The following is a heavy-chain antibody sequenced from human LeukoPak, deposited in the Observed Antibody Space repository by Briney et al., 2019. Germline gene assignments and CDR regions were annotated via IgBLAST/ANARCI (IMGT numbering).Heavy chain of an antibody. D-gene: IGHD3-22*01. CDR1: GFTFTSYA. CDR2: ISGSGGNT. V-gene: IGHV3-23*01. Sequence: PGGSLRLSCAASGFTFTSYAMSWVRQAPGKGLQWVSHISGSGGNTYYADSVKGRFTISRDNSKNTLYLQMNSLRAEDTAIYYCAKDLQAMILVVGDHGFDIWGQGTMVTVSS. J-gene: IGHJ3*02. CDR3: AKDLQAMILVVGDHGFDI.